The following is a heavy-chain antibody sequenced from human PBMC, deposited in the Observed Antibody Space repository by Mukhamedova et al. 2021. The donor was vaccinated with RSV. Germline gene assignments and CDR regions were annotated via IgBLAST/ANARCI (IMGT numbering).Heavy chain of an antibody. CDR2: ST. Sequence: STYYNPSLKSRVTISVDTSKNQFSLKLSSVTAADTAVYYCARLRVCSGGSCYQTHFDYWGQGTLVTVSS. J-gene: IGHJ4*02. D-gene: IGHD2-15*01. CDR3: ARLRVCSGGSCYQTHFDY. V-gene: IGHV4-39*07.